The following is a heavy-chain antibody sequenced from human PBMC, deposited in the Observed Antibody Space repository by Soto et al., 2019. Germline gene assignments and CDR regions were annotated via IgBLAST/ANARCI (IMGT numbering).Heavy chain of an antibody. V-gene: IGHV3-23*01. CDR3: AQDPPFSIVVVVADIFDY. CDR1: GFTFSSYA. Sequence: GGSLRLSCAASGFTFSSYAMSWVRQAPGTGLEWVSAISGSGGSTYYADSVKGRFTISRENSKNTLYLQMNSLRAEDTAVYYCAQDPPFSIVVVVADIFDYWGQGTLVTVSS. J-gene: IGHJ4*02. D-gene: IGHD2-15*01. CDR2: ISGSGGST.